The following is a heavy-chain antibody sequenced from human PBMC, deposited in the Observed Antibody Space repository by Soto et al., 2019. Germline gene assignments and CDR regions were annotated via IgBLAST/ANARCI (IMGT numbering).Heavy chain of an antibody. J-gene: IGHJ4*02. CDR3: ARQKLDVPAFFDY. CDR1: GGSVSSNSYS. V-gene: IGHV4-39*01. CDR2: IYSTDKT. Sequence: PSETLSLTCTVSGGSVSSNSYSWGWVRHSPGKGLEWIATIYSTDKTYYNPSLLSRVTISVDTSMNELSLRLSSVTAADTALYYCARQKLDVPAFFDYWGQGILVTVSS.